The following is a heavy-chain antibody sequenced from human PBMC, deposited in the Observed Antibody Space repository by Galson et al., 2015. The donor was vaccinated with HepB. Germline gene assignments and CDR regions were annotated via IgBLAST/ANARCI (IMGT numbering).Heavy chain of an antibody. V-gene: IGHV4-39*01. J-gene: IGHJ4*02. CDR2: MYYSGST. CDR3: ARQTGDSSGYYLYYFDY. Sequence: ETLSLTCTVSGGSISSSSYYWGWIRQPPGKGLEWIGSMYYSGSTYYNPSLKGRVTISVDTSKNQFSLKLSSVTAADTAVYYCARQTGDSSGYYLYYFDYWGQGTLVTVSS. D-gene: IGHD3-22*01. CDR1: GGSISSSSYY.